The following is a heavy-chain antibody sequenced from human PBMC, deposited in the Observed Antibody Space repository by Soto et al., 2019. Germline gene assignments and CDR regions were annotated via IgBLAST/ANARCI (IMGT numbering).Heavy chain of an antibody. CDR1: GFTFSSYA. D-gene: IGHD6-19*01. V-gene: IGHV3-23*01. CDR2: VSGSGGST. Sequence: GSLRLSGAGSGFTFSSYAMNSFRQAPGKGLEWVSGVSGSGGSTYYADSVKGRFTISRDNSKNTLYLQMSSLRVEDTAVYYCAVRWLGYYFDYWGQGTLVTVSS. CDR3: AVRWLGYYFDY. J-gene: IGHJ4*02.